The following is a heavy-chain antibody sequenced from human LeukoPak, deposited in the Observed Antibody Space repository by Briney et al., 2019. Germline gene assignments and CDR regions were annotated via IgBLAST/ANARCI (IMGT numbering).Heavy chain of an antibody. CDR3: ARGRYYLEY. J-gene: IGHJ4*02. CDR2: TSSDGSSA. CDR1: GFTFNTYW. V-gene: IGHV3-74*03. Sequence: GGSLRLSCAASGFTFNTYWMHWVRQAPGMGLVWVSRTSSDGSSATYADSVKGRFTISRDNAKNTLYLQMKSLRAEDTAVYYCARGRYYLEYWGQGTLVPVSS.